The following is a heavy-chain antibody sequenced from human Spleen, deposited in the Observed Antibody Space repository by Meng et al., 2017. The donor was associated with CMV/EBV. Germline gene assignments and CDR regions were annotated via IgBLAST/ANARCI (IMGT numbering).Heavy chain of an antibody. Sequence: KVSCKGSGYTFSRYWIAWVRQTPGKGLEWMGIIYPGDSDTTYSPSFQGQVTISADKSISSAYLQWSSLKASDTAMYYCARVGGGGGNYFDYWGQGTPVTVSS. D-gene: IGHD3-16*01. CDR2: IYPGDSDT. V-gene: IGHV5-51*01. CDR1: GYTFSRYW. CDR3: ARVGGGGGNYFDY. J-gene: IGHJ4*02.